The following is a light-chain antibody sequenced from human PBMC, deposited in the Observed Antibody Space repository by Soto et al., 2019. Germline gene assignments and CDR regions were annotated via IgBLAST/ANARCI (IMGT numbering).Light chain of an antibody. CDR2: EVS. CDR1: SSDVGGYNY. J-gene: IGLJ1*01. V-gene: IGLV2-8*01. Sequence: QPALTQPPSASGSPGQSVTISCTGTSSDVGGYNYVSWYQQHPGKAPKLMIYEVSKRPSGVPDRFSGSKSGNTASLTVSGLQAEDEADYYCSSYAGSNNLNVFGTGTKLTVL. CDR3: SSYAGSNNLNV.